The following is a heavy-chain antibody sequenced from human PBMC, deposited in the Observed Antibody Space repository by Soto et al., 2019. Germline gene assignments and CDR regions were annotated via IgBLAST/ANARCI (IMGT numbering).Heavy chain of an antibody. Sequence: GASVKVSCKASGYTFTTYYMHWVRQAPGQGLEWMGNINPSGGSTTYAQKFQGRVTMTSDTSTSTVYMELSSLRSDDTAVYYCAREQLFVYYYENRPFQNALWGQGTLVTVSS. CDR3: AREQLFVYYYENRPFQNAL. V-gene: IGHV1-46*01. J-gene: IGHJ4*02. D-gene: IGHD3-22*01. CDR1: GYTFTTYY. CDR2: INPSGGST.